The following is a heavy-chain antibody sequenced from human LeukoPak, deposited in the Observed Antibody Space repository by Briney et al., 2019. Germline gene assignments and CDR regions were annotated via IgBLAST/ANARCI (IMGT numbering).Heavy chain of an antibody. CDR2: ISWNSGSI. CDR3: AKTEGGYAANWFDP. V-gene: IGHV3-9*01. J-gene: IGHJ5*02. Sequence: PGGSLRLSCAASGFTFSSYAMSWVRQAPGKGLEWVSGISWNSGSIGYADSVKGRFTISRDDAKNSLYLQMNSLRAEDTALYYCAKTEGGYAANWFDPWGQGTLVTVSS. D-gene: IGHD5-12*01. CDR1: GFTFSSYA.